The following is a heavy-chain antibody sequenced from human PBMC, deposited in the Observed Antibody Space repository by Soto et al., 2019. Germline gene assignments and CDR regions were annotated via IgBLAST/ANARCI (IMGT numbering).Heavy chain of an antibody. Sequence: GGSLRLSCAASGFTFSSYWMSWVRQAPGKGLEWVANIKQDGSEKYYVDSVKGRFTISRDNAKNSLYLQMNSLTAAETAVYYCARHGITGSYYDAFDIWGQGTMVTVSS. D-gene: IGHD1-26*01. V-gene: IGHV3-7*01. J-gene: IGHJ3*02. CDR2: IKQDGSEK. CDR3: ARHGITGSYYDAFDI. CDR1: GFTFSSYW.